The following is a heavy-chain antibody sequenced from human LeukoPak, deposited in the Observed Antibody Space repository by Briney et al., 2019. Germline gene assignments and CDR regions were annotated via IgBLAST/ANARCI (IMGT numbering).Heavy chain of an antibody. CDR3: AKTGGVDFWSGYFD. CDR2: IYSGGTT. Sequence: GGSLRLSCAASGFIVSSNYMSWVRQAPGKGLEWVPVIYSGGTTFYADSVKGRFTISRDNSKNTLYLQMNSLRAEDTAVYYCAKTGGVDFWSGYFDWGQGTLVTVSS. J-gene: IGHJ4*02. D-gene: IGHD3-3*01. CDR1: GFIVSSNY. V-gene: IGHV3-53*01.